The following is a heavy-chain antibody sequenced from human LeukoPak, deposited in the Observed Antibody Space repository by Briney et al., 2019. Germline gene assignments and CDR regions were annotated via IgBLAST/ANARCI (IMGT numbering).Heavy chain of an antibody. CDR2: IYPGDSDT. V-gene: IGHV5-51*01. CDR3: ARQGTDYYDSSGYKYPLDAFDI. CDR1: GYSFTSYW. Sequence: GESLKIFCKGSGYSFTSYWIGWVRPMPGKGLEWMGIIYPGDSDTRYSPSFQGQVTISADKSISTAYLQWSSLKASDTAMYYCARQGTDYYDSSGYKYPLDAFDIWGQGTMVTVSS. D-gene: IGHD3-22*01. J-gene: IGHJ3*02.